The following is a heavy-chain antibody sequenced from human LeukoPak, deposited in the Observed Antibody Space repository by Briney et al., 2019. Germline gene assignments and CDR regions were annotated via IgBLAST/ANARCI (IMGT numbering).Heavy chain of an antibody. V-gene: IGHV3-48*02. CDR3: ARAWYSWGYYFDY. D-gene: IGHD1-26*01. CDR2: ISSSSSTI. CDR1: GFTFSSYS. J-gene: IGHJ4*02. Sequence: GRSLRLSCAASGFTFSSYSMNWVRQDPGKGLGWLSYISSSSSTIFYADSVKGRFTISRDNAKNSLYLQMHSLRDEDTAVYYCARAWYSWGYYFDYWGQGTLVTVSS.